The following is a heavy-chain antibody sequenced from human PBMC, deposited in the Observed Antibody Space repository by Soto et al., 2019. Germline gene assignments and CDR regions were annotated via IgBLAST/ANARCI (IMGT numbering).Heavy chain of an antibody. CDR1: GGSISSYY. CDR3: ARHVRGSVTGFDY. Sequence: TSETLSLTCTVSGGSISSYYWSWIRQPPGKGLEWIGYIYYSGSTNYNPSLKSRVTISVDTSKNQFSLKLSSVTAADTAVYYCARHVRGSVTGFDYWGQGTLVTVSS. V-gene: IGHV4-59*08. J-gene: IGHJ4*02. D-gene: IGHD3-16*02. CDR2: IYYSGST.